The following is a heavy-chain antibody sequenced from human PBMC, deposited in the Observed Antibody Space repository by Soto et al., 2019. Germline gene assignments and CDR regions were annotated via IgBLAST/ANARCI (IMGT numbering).Heavy chain of an antibody. Sequence: ASVKVSCKASGYTFTSYYIHWVRQAPGQGLEWMGIINPSGGSTSYAQKFQGRVTMTRDTSTSTVYMELSSLRCEVTAVYYCARDPRNFYYFDNWGQGTLVTISS. D-gene: IGHD4-4*01. CDR1: GYTFTSYY. CDR3: ARDPRNFYYFDN. CDR2: INPSGGST. J-gene: IGHJ4*02. V-gene: IGHV1-46*01.